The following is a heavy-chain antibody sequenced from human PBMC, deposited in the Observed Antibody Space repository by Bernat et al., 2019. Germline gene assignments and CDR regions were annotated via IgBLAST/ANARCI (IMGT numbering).Heavy chain of an antibody. Sequence: QVQLQQSGPGLVKPSQTLSLTCAISGDSVSRNSAAWNWLRQSPSRGLEWLGRTYYRSKWYNDYAVSVKSRITINPDTSKNQFSLQLNSVTPEDTAVYYCARDGAPMVQGVTIPSYYYYYMDVWGKGTTVTVSS. V-gene: IGHV6-1*01. CDR2: TYYRSKWYN. J-gene: IGHJ6*03. D-gene: IGHD3-10*01. CDR1: GDSVSRNSAA. CDR3: ARDGAPMVQGVTIPSYYYYYMDV.